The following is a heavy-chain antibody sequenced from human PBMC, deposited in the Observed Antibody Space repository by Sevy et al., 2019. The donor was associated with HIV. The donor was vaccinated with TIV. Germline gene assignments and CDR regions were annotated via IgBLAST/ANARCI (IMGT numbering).Heavy chain of an antibody. CDR1: AFTFDDYW. Sequence: GGSLRLSCAASAFTFDDYWTQWVRQAPGQGLEWVANIRQDGNELYYADSVKGRFTISRDNAKESLFLQMTNLRVEDTAIYYCARRYFDLWGQGTLVTVSS. CDR2: IRQDGNEL. J-gene: IGHJ4*02. V-gene: IGHV3-7*01. CDR3: ARRYFDL.